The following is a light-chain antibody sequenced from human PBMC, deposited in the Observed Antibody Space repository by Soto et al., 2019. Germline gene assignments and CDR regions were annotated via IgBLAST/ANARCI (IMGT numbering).Light chain of an antibody. V-gene: IGLV2-14*01. CDR3: SSYTSSSTYV. CDR1: SRDIGGYNY. J-gene: IGLJ1*01. CDR2: DVS. Sequence: QSVLTQPASVSGSPGQSITISCTGTSRDIGGYNYASRYQQHPGKAPKLMIYDVSNRPSGVSNRFSGSKSGNTASLTISGLQAEDEADYYCSSYTSSSTYVFGTGTKVTVL.